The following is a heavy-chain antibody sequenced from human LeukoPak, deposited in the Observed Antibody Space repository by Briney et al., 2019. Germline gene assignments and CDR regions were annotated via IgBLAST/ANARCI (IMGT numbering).Heavy chain of an antibody. CDR3: AKDPNVVVVAAPDF. V-gene: IGHV3-23*01. CDR2: ISGSGGST. J-gene: IGHJ4*02. D-gene: IGHD2-15*01. CDR1: GFTFRSYA. Sequence: GGSLRLSYAASGFTFRSYAMTWVRQAPGKGLEWVSAISGSGGSTYYADSVKGRFTISRDNSKNTLYLQMNSLRAEDTAVYYCAKDPNVVVVAAPDFWGQGTLVTVSS.